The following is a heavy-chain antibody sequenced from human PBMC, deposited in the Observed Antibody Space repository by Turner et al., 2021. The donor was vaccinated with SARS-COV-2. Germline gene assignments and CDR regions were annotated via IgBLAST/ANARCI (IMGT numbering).Heavy chain of an antibody. CDR2: INSDGSST. D-gene: IGHD1-26*01. J-gene: IGHJ4*02. Sequence: EVQLVEPGGGLVQPGGSLRLSCAASGFTFSSYWMHWVRQAPGKGLVWVSRINSDGSSTSYADSVKGRFTISRDNAMNTLYLQMNSLRAEDTAVYYCAREGVGVTYYSDYWGQGTLVTVSS. V-gene: IGHV3-74*01. CDR1: GFTFSSYW. CDR3: AREGVGVTYYSDY.